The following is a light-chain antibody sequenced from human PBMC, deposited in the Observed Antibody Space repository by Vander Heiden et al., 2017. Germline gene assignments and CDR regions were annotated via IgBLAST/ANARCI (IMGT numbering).Light chain of an antibody. J-gene: IGKJ4*01. Sequence: VLTQSPATLSLSTGERATLSCRASQSISNYLAWYQQKPGQAPRLLIYDASNRATCIPARFSGSGSGTDFTLTISSLEPEDFAVYYCQQRSNFGGGTKVEIK. CDR1: QSISNY. CDR3: QQRSN. V-gene: IGKV3-11*01. CDR2: DAS.